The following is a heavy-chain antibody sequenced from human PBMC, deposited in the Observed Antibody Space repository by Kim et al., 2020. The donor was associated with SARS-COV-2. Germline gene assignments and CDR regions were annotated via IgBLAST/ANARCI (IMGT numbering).Heavy chain of an antibody. CDR3: ARDLHAYCGGDCYYVY. D-gene: IGHD2-21*02. Sequence: ASVKVSCKASGYTFTGYYMHWVRQAPGQGLEWMGWINPNSGGTNYAQKFQGRVTMTRDTSISTAYMELSRLRSDDTAVYYCARDLHAYCGGDCYYVYWGQGTLVTVSS. J-gene: IGHJ4*02. CDR1: GYTFTGYY. CDR2: INPNSGGT. V-gene: IGHV1-2*02.